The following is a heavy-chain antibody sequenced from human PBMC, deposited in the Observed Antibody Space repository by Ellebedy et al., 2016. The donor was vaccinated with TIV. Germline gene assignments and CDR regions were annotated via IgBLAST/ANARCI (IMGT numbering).Heavy chain of an antibody. J-gene: IGHJ3*01. Sequence: PGGSLRLSCGVYGFTFNRFWMAWLRQAPGKRLEYVAQIKYDEIEKYHLDSVKGRFTISRDNARNSLYLQMNSLRVDDTAIYYCARDTVEVPSGDAFDLWGQGTVVTVSS. CDR1: GFTFNRFW. D-gene: IGHD2-2*01. CDR2: IKYDEIEK. CDR3: ARDTVEVPSGDAFDL. V-gene: IGHV3-7*04.